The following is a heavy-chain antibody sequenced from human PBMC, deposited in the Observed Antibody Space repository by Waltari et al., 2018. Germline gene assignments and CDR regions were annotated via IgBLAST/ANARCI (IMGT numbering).Heavy chain of an antibody. J-gene: IGHJ4*02. D-gene: IGHD5-12*01. CDR2: IYSGGST. CDR3: ARDGVVANLKQDDY. V-gene: IGHV3-53*01. CDR1: GFTVSSNY. Sequence: EVQLVESGGGLIQPGGSLRLSCAASGFTVSSNYMSWVRQAPGKGVEWVSVIYSGGSTYYADSVKGRFTISRDNSKNTLYLQMNSLRAEDTAVYYCARDGVVANLKQDDYWGQGTLVTVSS.